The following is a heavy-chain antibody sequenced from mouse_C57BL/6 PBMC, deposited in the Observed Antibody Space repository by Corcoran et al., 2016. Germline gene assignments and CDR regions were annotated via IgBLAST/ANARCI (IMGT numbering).Heavy chain of an antibody. CDR3: ARGGPYWYFDV. J-gene: IGHJ1*03. CDR1: GYAFSSYW. V-gene: IGHV1-80*01. Sequence: QVQLQQSGAELVKPGASVKISCKASGYAFSSYWMNWVNQRPGKGLEWIGQIYPGDGDTNYNGKFKGKATLTADKSSSTAYMQLSSLTSEDSAVYFCARGGPYWYFDVWGTGTTVTVSS. CDR2: IYPGDGDT.